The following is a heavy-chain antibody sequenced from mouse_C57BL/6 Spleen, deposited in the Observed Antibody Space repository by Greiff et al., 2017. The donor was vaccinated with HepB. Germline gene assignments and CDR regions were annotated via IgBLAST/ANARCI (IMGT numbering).Heavy chain of an antibody. Sequence: EVKLMESGGGLVQSGRSLRLSCATSGFTFSDFYMEWVRQAPGKGLEWIAASRNKANDYTTEYSASVKGRFIVSRDTSQSILYLQMNALRAEDTAIYYCARDADYGTLDYWGQGTTLTVSS. CDR2: SRNKANDYTT. CDR1: GFTFSDFY. CDR3: ARDADYGTLDY. D-gene: IGHD1-1*01. V-gene: IGHV7-1*01. J-gene: IGHJ2*01.